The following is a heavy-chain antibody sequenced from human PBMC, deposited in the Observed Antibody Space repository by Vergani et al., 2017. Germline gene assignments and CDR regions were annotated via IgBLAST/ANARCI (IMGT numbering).Heavy chain of an antibody. V-gene: IGHV4-39*01. D-gene: IGHD2-15*01. J-gene: IGHJ4*02. CDR3: ASKRGACRAAYCHSYDF. CDR2: MDYSGST. CDR1: GDSVISTDYH. Sequence: QVQLQESGPGLVKPSETLSLTCTVSGDSVISTDYHWGWIRQPPGKGLEWIGSMDYSGSTSYNPSLESRIPISFETPKNQFSLRLTSVTAAETAVYYCASKRGACRAAYCHSYDFWGPGTLVGVSS.